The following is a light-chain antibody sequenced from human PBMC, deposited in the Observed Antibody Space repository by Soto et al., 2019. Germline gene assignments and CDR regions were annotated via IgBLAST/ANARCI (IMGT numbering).Light chain of an antibody. CDR3: QHYGSSPWT. Sequence: EIVLTHSPGTLSLSPGERATLSCSSSQSIRSYYIAWYQQKLGQAPRLLIYGVSSRATGVPDRFSGSGSGTDFTLTISKLEPEDFAVYYCQHYGSSPWTFGQGTKVDIK. J-gene: IGKJ1*01. CDR2: GVS. V-gene: IGKV3-20*01. CDR1: QSIRSYY.